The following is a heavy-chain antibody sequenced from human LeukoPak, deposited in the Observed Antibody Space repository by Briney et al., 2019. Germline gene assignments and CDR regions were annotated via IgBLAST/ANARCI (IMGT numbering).Heavy chain of an antibody. CDR1: GYTFTSYH. D-gene: IGHD1-1*01. V-gene: IGHV1-8*03. CDR3: ARTTSFTASGHDY. Sequence: GASVKVSCKASGYTFTSYHINWVRQATGQGLEWMGWMNPNNGDSGYAQKFQGRVTITRDTSISTAYMELRSLRSEDTAVYFCARTTSFTASGHDYRGQGTLVTVSS. CDR2: MNPNNGDS. J-gene: IGHJ4*02.